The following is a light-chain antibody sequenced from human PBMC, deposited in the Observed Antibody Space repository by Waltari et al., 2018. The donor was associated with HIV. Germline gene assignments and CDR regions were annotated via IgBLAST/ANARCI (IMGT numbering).Light chain of an antibody. CDR3: QQYYRIPWT. Sequence: DIQMTQSPSSLSASVGDRVTLTCRASQVISQSVAWYQQTPGKAPEVLLYSASRLESGVPSRFSGNGSGTDFTLTISSLQPEDFATFYCQQYYRIPWTFGQGTKVEIK. CDR2: SAS. CDR1: QVISQS. J-gene: IGKJ1*01. V-gene: IGKV1-NL1*01.